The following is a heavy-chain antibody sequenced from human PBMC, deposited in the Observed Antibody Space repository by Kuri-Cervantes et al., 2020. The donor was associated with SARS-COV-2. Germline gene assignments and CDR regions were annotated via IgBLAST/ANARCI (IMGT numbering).Heavy chain of an antibody. D-gene: IGHD3-22*01. V-gene: IGHV3-21*01. CDR2: ISSSSSYI. CDR1: GFTFSSYS. CDR3: ARSRPQDSRLYYYDRSGYDYYFDY. J-gene: IGHJ4*02. Sequence: GESLKISCAASGFTFSSYSMNWVRQAPGKGLEWVSSISSSSSYIYYADSLKGRFTISRDNAKNSLYLQMNSLRAEDTAVYYCARSRPQDSRLYYYDRSGYDYYFDYWGQGTLVTVSS.